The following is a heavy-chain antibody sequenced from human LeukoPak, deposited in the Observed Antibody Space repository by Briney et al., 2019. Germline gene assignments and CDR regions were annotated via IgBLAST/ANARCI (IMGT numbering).Heavy chain of an antibody. V-gene: IGHV4-34*01. CDR2: INHSGST. Sequence: PSETLSLTCAVYGGSFSGYYWSWIRQPPGKGLEWIGEINHSGSTNYNPSLKSRVTISVDTSKNQFSLKLSSVTAADTAVYYCARGGDIVVVPAAVGVGYYYYGMDVWGQGTTVTVSS. J-gene: IGHJ6*02. CDR3: ARGGDIVVVPAAVGVGYYYYGMDV. CDR1: GGSFSGYY. D-gene: IGHD2-2*01.